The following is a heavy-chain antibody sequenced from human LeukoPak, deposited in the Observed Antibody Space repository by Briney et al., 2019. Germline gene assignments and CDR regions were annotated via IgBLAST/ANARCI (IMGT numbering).Heavy chain of an antibody. CDR2: ISGSGSII. J-gene: IGHJ4*02. D-gene: IGHD6-6*01. Sequence: GGSLRLSCAASGFTFSNYAMSWVRQAPGKGLEWVSAISGSGSIIYYADSVRGRFTISRDNSKNTLCLQMNSLRAEDTAIYYCAKDLYITSSPLDYWGQGTLVTVSS. V-gene: IGHV3-23*01. CDR1: GFTFSNYA. CDR3: AKDLYITSSPLDY.